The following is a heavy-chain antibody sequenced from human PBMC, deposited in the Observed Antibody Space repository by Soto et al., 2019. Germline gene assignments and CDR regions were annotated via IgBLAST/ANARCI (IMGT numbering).Heavy chain of an antibody. CDR1: GDSVSSNSAA. J-gene: IGHJ6*02. D-gene: IGHD3-3*01. V-gene: IGHV6-1*01. Sequence: SQTLSLTCAISGDSVSSNSAAWNWIRQSPSRGLEWLGRTYYRSKWYNDYAVSVKSRITINPDTSKNQFSLQLNSVTPEDTAVYYCARVEVITIFGVVRFYYGMDVRGQGTTVTVSS. CDR3: ARVEVITIFGVVRFYYGMDV. CDR2: TYYRSKWYN.